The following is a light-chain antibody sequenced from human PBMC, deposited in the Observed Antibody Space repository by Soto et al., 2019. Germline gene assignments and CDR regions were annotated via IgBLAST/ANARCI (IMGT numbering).Light chain of an antibody. J-gene: IGKJ1*01. CDR2: SVS. V-gene: IGKV1-17*01. CDR3: LQHHSYPLT. Sequence: DIQMTQSPSSLSASVGDRVTITCRASQDIGNALGWYQQKPGKAPHRLIYSVSSLQSGVPSRFSGSGSGTEFTLTISSLQPEDFATYFCLQHHSYPLTFGQGTKVDIK. CDR1: QDIGNA.